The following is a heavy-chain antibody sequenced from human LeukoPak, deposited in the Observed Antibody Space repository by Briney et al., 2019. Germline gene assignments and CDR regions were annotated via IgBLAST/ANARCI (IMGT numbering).Heavy chain of an antibody. CDR2: IESKTDGGTT. Sequence: RGSLRLSCAASGFTFSNAWMSWVRQAPGKGLEWVGRIESKTDGGTTDYAAPVKGRFTISRDDSKNTLYLQMNSLKTEDTAVYYCTTAYGSGSFVDYWGQGTLVTVSS. J-gene: IGHJ4*02. CDR3: TTAYGSGSFVDY. D-gene: IGHD3-10*01. CDR1: GFTFSNAW. V-gene: IGHV3-15*04.